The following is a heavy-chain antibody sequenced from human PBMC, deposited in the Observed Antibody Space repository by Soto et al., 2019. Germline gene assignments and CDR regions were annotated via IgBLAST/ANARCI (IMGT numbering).Heavy chain of an antibody. CDR2: ISTYNGNT. V-gene: IGHV1-18*04. D-gene: IGHD7-27*01. Sequence: GASVKVSCKASGCKFTTYGITWVRQAPGQGLEWLGGISTYNGNTDYAQNLQDRVTMTTETSTSTAYLEVRSLTSDDTAVYFCARGLGTNGLDVWGQGTTVTV. CDR1: GCKFTTYG. J-gene: IGHJ6*02. CDR3: ARGLGTNGLDV.